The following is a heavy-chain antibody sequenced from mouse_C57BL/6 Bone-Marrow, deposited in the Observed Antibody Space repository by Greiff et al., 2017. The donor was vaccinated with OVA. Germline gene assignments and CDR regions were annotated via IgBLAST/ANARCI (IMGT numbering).Heavy chain of an antibody. CDR2: ISNGGGST. Sequence: EVMLVESGGGLVKPGGSLKLSCAASGFTFSSYAMYWVRQTPEKRLEWVAYISNGGGSTYYPDTVKGRFTISRDNAKNTLYLQMSRLKSEDTAMYYCARRTGYAMDYWGQGTSVTVSS. CDR1: GFTFSSYA. CDR3: ARRTGYAMDY. J-gene: IGHJ4*01. D-gene: IGHD4-1*01. V-gene: IGHV5-12*01.